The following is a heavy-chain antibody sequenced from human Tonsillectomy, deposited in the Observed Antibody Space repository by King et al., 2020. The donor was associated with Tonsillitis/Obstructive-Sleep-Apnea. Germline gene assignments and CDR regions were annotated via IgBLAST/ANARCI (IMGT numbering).Heavy chain of an antibody. J-gene: IGHJ4*02. Sequence: QLVQSGAEVKKPGASVKVSCKASGYTFTSYYIHWVRQAPGQGLEWMGIINPSGGSTNYAQKLQGRVTMTRDTSTSTVYMELSSLRSEDTAVYYCVRDNYDDQIDYWGQGTLVTVSS. V-gene: IGHV1-46*04. D-gene: IGHD4-11*01. CDR3: VRDNYDDQIDY. CDR1: GYTFTSYY. CDR2: INPSGGST.